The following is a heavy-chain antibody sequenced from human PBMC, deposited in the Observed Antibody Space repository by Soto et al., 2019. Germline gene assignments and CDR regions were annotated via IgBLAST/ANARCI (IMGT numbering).Heavy chain of an antibody. CDR3: ARVRVGATTIGAFDI. V-gene: IGHV1-58*01. CDR2: IVVGSGNT. Sequence: SVKVSCKASGFTFTSSAVQWVRQARGQRLEWIGWIVVGSGNTNYAQKFQERVTITRDMSTSTAHMELSSLRSEDTAVYYCARVRVGATTIGAFDIWGQGTMVTVSS. J-gene: IGHJ3*02. D-gene: IGHD1-26*01. CDR1: GFTFTSSA.